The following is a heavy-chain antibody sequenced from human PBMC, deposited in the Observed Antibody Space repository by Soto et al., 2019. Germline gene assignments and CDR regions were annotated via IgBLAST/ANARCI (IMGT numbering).Heavy chain of an antibody. CDR1: GYTFTRYG. CDR2: ISGYNGDT. D-gene: IGHD3-16*01. V-gene: IGHV1-18*01. CDR3: ARGLNVYYFDY. Sequence: ASVKVSCKASGYTFTRYGISWVRQAPGQGLEWMGWISGYNGDTNHSQKFQGRVSITRDTSTSTAYMELRSLRSEDTAVYYCARGLNVYYFDYWGQGTLVTVSS. J-gene: IGHJ4*02.